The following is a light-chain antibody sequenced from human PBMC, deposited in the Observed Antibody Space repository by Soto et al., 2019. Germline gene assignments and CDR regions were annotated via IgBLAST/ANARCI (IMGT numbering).Light chain of an antibody. V-gene: IGKV1-27*01. CDR1: QNISVY. CDR3: QKFNTAPLT. Sequence: DIQMTQSPSSLSASVGDRVTITCRASQNISVYLAWYQQKPGKVPKLLIYSASTLQSGVPSRFSGSGSGTDFTLTISSLQPEDVATYCCQKFNTAPLTFGQGTLLEMK. CDR2: SAS. J-gene: IGKJ5*01.